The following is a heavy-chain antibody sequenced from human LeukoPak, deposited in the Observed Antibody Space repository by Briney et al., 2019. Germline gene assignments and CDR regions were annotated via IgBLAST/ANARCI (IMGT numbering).Heavy chain of an antibody. CDR1: GGSISSYF. V-gene: IGHV4-59*08. D-gene: IGHD6-13*01. CDR3: ARRTAAALEY. J-gene: IGHJ4*02. CDR2: IYYSGIT. Sequence: PSETLSLTCTVSGGSISSYFWNWIRQPPGKGLEWIGYIYYSGITNYNPSLKSRVTISVDTSKNQFSLKLTSVTAADTAVYYCARRTAAALEYWGQGTLVTVSS.